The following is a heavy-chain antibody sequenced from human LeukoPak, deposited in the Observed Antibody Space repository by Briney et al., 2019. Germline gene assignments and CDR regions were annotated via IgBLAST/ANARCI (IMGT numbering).Heavy chain of an antibody. V-gene: IGHV3-30*18. J-gene: IGHJ3*02. D-gene: IGHD3-22*01. CDR2: ISDVGRST. CDR3: VKAGLSSGYCDVFEI. Sequence: GGSLRLSCAASGFSFSNTVMHWVRQAPGKGLEWVAGISDVGRSTYYAESVKGRFTISRDNAKDTLHLQMNSLRVEDTAVHYSVKAGLSSGYCDVFEIWGQGTMVTVSS. CDR1: GFSFSNTV.